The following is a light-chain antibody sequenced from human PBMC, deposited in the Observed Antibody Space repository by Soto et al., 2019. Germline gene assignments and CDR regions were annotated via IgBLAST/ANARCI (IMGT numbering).Light chain of an antibody. J-gene: IGLJ1*01. V-gene: IGLV2-14*01. CDR3: SSYTSSRIDYV. CDR2: EVS. CDR1: SSDVGGYNY. Sequence: QSALTQPASVSGSPGQSITISCTGTSSDVGGYNYVSWYQQHPGKAPKLMIYEVSNRPSGVSNRFSGSKYGNTASLTISGLQAEDEADYYCSSYTSSRIDYVFGTGTKVTVL.